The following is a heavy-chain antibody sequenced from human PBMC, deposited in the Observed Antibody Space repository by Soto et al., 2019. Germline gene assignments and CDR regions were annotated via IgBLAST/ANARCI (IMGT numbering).Heavy chain of an antibody. V-gene: IGHV1-18*01. J-gene: IGHJ4*02. D-gene: IGHD3-22*01. CDR3: ARDMYYYDSSGYYYAFDY. CDR1: GYTFTSYG. CDR2: ISAYNGNT. Sequence: ASVKVSCKASGYTFTSYGISWVRQAPGQGLEWMGWISAYNGNTNYAQKLQGRVTMTTDTSTSTAYMELRSLRSDDTAVYYCARDMYYYDSSGYYYAFDYWGQGTLVTVS.